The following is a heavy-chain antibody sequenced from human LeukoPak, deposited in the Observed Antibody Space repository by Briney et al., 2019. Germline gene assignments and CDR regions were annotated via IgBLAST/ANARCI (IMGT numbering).Heavy chain of an antibody. V-gene: IGHV3-21*01. CDR3: ARAADFWSGYPSMDV. Sequence: GGSLRLSCAGSGFTFSNYSMNWVRQAPGKGLEWVSSISGSSQYIYYADSIKGRFTMSRDNTKDSLFLLMNSLRAEDTAVYYCARAADFWSGYPSMDVWGQGTTVTVSS. CDR1: GFTFSNYS. CDR2: ISGSSQYI. J-gene: IGHJ6*02. D-gene: IGHD3-3*01.